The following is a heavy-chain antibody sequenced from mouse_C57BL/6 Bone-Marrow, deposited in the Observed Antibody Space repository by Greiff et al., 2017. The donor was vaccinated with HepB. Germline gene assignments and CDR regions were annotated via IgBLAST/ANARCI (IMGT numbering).Heavy chain of an antibody. Sequence: EVQVVESGGGLVKPGGSLKLSCAASGFTFSSYAMSWVRQTPEKRLEWVATISDGGSYTYYPDNVKGRFTISRDNAKNNLYLQMSHLKSEDTAMYYCASPPYPPWGQGTLVTVSA. V-gene: IGHV5-4*01. CDR1: GFTFSSYA. CDR2: ISDGGSYT. J-gene: IGHJ3*01. CDR3: ASPPYPP.